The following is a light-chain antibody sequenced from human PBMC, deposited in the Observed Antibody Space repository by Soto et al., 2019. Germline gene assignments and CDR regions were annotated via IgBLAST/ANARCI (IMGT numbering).Light chain of an antibody. V-gene: IGKV1-9*01. CDR3: QQLHSFPLT. Sequence: DIQLTQSPSFLSASVGDRVTITCRASQDMSTSLTWYQQSPGRAPKLLIYGASILQNGLPSRFSGSGSGTEFTLTISSLQPEDFATYYCQQLHSFPLTYGGGTKVEIK. CDR2: GAS. CDR1: QDMSTS. J-gene: IGKJ4*01.